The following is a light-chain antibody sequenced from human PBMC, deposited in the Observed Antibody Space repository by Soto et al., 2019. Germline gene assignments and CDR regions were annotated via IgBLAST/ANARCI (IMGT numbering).Light chain of an antibody. Sequence: QSALTQPRSVSGSPGQSVTISCTGTNSDVGGYNYVSWYQQYPGKAPKLMISGVSERPSGVPDRFSGSKSGNTASLTISGLQAEDEADYYCSSFRSTTTLFGGGTKLTVL. J-gene: IGLJ2*01. CDR1: NSDVGGYNY. CDR3: SSFRSTTTL. V-gene: IGLV2-11*01. CDR2: GVS.